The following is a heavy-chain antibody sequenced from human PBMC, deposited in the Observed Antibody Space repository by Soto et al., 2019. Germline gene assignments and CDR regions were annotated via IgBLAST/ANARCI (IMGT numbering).Heavy chain of an antibody. CDR2: IYTSGST. CDR1: GGSISSYY. D-gene: IGHD3-3*01. CDR3: ARSYDFWSGYCSLGY. Sequence: QVQLQESGPGLVKPSETLSLTCTVSGGSISSYYWSWIRQPAGKGLEWIGRIYTSGSTNYNPSLKSRVTISVDKSKNQFSLKLSSVTAADTAVYYCARSYDFWSGYCSLGYWGQGTLVTVSS. J-gene: IGHJ4*02. V-gene: IGHV4-4*07.